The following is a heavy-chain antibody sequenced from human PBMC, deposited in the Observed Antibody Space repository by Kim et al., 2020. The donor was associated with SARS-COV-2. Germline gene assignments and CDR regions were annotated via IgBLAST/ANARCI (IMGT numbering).Heavy chain of an antibody. CDR2: ISYDGSNK. CDR3: ARDGLLWFGESNGMDV. V-gene: IGHV3-30*04. Sequence: GGSLRLSCAASGFTFSSYAMHWVRQAPGKGLEWVAVISYDGSNKYYADSVKGRFTISRDNSKNTLYLQMNSLRAEDTAVYYCARDGLLWFGESNGMDVWGQGTTVTVSS. CDR1: GFTFSSYA. D-gene: IGHD3-10*01. J-gene: IGHJ6*02.